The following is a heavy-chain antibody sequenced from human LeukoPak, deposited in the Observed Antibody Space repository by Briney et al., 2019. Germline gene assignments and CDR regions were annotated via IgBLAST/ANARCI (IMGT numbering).Heavy chain of an antibody. J-gene: IGHJ3*02. CDR2: ISYDGSNK. CDR3: ARDWYYGDYGDAFDI. Sequence: PGGSLRLSCAASGFTFSSYAMHWVRQAPGKGLEWVAVISYDGSNKYYADSVKGRFTISRDNAKNSLYLQMNSLRAEDTAVYYCARDWYYGDYGDAFDIWGQGTMVTVSS. D-gene: IGHD4-17*01. CDR1: GFTFSSYA. V-gene: IGHV3-30-3*01.